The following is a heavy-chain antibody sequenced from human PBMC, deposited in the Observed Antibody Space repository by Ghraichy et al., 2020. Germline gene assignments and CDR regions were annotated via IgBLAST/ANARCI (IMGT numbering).Heavy chain of an antibody. J-gene: IGHJ4*02. CDR3: ARVFDGSAPYYFDY. D-gene: IGHD3-10*01. CDR2: IYYSGST. Sequence: ETLSLTCTVSGGSISSYYWSWIRQPPGKGLEWIGYIYYSGSTNYNPSLKSRVTISVDTSKNQFSLKLSSVTAADTAVYYCARVFDGSAPYYFDYWGQGTLVTVSS. V-gene: IGHV4-59*01. CDR1: GGSISSYY.